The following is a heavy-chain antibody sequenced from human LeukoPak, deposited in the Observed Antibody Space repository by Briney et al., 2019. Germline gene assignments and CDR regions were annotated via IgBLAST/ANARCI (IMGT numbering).Heavy chain of an antibody. D-gene: IGHD3/OR15-3a*01. CDR3: AREAEKDCWFDP. Sequence: SQTLSLTCTVSGGSISSGDYYWSWIRQPPGKGLEWIGYIYYSGSTYYNPSLKSRVTISVDTSKNQFSLKLSSVTAADTAVYYCAREAEKDCWFDPWGQGTLVTVPS. CDR1: GGSISSGDYY. CDR2: IYYSGST. V-gene: IGHV4-30-4*08. J-gene: IGHJ5*02.